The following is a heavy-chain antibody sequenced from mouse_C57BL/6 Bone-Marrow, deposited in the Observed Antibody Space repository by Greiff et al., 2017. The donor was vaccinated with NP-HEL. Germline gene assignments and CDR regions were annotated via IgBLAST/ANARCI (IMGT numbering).Heavy chain of an antibody. Sequence: EVQVVESGPGLAKPSQTLSLTCSVTGYSITSDYWNWIRKFPGDKLEYMGYISYSGSTYYNPSLKSRISITRDTSKNQYYLQLNSVTTEDTATYYCARSPLWLRRNYYAMDYWGQGTSVTVSS. CDR2: ISYSGST. D-gene: IGHD2-2*01. CDR1: GYSITSDY. V-gene: IGHV3-8*01. CDR3: ARSPLWLRRNYYAMDY. J-gene: IGHJ4*01.